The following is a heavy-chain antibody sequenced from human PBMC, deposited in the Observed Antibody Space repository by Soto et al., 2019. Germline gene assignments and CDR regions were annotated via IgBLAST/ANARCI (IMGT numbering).Heavy chain of an antibody. CDR2: VYYSGST. V-gene: IGHV4-31*03. J-gene: IGHJ5*02. CDR3: ARGGYCSSTSCYRASSPRPWWAFDP. CDR1: GGSISSGGYY. D-gene: IGHD2-2*02. Sequence: SETLSLTCTVSGGSISSGGYYWSWIRQHPGKGLEWIGYVYYSGSTYYNPSLKSRVTISVDTSKNQFSLKLSSVTAADTAVYYCARGGYCSSTSCYRASSPRPWWAFDPWGQGTLVTVSS.